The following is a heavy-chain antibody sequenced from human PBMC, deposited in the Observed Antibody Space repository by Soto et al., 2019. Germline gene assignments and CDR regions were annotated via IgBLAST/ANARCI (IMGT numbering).Heavy chain of an antibody. Sequence: GGSLRLSCAASGFILGDYSMGWVRRTPGKGLEWVSYISTRSTYTNYADSVKGRFTISRDNAKNSLYLQMDSLRVEDTAVYYCARDLAWKRGKVGRYYYGMDVWGQGTTVTVSS. CDR2: ISTRSTYT. J-gene: IGHJ6*02. CDR3: ARDLAWKRGKVGRYYYGMDV. D-gene: IGHD1-1*01. CDR1: GFILGDYS. V-gene: IGHV3-11*06.